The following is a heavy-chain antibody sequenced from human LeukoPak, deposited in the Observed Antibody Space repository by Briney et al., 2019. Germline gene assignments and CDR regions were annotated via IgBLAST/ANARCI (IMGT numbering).Heavy chain of an antibody. Sequence: GGSLRLSCAASGFTFSISTMNWVRQAPGKGLEWVSSISSSSSTMHYADSVKGRLTISRDNAKNSLYLQINSLRAEDTAVYYCAKFQFQRDYWGQGTLVTVSS. J-gene: IGHJ4*02. V-gene: IGHV3-21*01. CDR2: ISSSSSTM. CDR3: AKFQFQRDY. D-gene: IGHD2-21*01. CDR1: GFTFSIST.